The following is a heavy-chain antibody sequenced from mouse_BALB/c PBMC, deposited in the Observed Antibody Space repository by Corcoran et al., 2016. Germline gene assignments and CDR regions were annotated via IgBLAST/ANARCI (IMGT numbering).Heavy chain of an antibody. CDR1: GYSITSGYY. Sequence: DVQLQESGPGLVKPSQSLSLTCSVTGYSITSGYYWNWIRQFPGNKLEWMGYISYDGSNNYNPSLKNRISITRDTSKNQFFLKLNSVTTEDTATYYCARVDSYWGQGTLVTVS. CDR2: ISYDGSN. CDR3: ARVDSY. V-gene: IGHV3-6*02. J-gene: IGHJ3*01.